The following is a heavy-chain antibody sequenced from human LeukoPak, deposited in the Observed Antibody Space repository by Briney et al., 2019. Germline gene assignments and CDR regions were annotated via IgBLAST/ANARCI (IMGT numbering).Heavy chain of an antibody. V-gene: IGHV4-59*08. CDR2: IYYSGST. Sequence: SETLSLTCTVSGGSISSYYWSWIRQPPGKGLEWIGYIYYSGSTNYNPSLKSRVTISVDTSKNQFSLKLSSVTAADTAVYYCARHQGYCYDSSGLNFDYWGQGTPVTVSS. CDR3: ARHQGYCYDSSGLNFDY. J-gene: IGHJ4*02. D-gene: IGHD3-22*01. CDR1: GGSISSYY.